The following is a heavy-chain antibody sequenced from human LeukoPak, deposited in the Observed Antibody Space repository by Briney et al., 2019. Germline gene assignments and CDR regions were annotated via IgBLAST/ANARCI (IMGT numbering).Heavy chain of an antibody. CDR3: ARDSGVPAAYYYYYGMDV. V-gene: IGHV3-7*01. J-gene: IGHJ6*02. Sequence: PGGSLRLSCAASGFTFSSYWMSWVRQAPGKGLEWVANIKQDGSEKYYVDSVKGRFTNSRDNAKNSLYLQMNSLRAEDTAVYYCARDSGVPAAYYYYYGMDVWGQGTTVTVSS. D-gene: IGHD2-2*01. CDR1: GFTFSSYW. CDR2: IKQDGSEK.